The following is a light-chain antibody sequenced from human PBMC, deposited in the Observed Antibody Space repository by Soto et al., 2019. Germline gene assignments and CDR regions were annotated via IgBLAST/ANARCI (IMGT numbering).Light chain of an antibody. CDR3: KQYKEWPPFT. J-gene: IGKJ5*01. V-gene: IGKV1-5*01. Sequence: DIQMTQSPSTLSASVGDRVTITCRASQSVTSWLAWYQQKPGKAPKLLIYAASTRATGVPARFSGSGSGTEFTLSISSLQSEDFAVYYCKQYKEWPPFTFGQGTRLENK. CDR1: QSVTSW. CDR2: AAS.